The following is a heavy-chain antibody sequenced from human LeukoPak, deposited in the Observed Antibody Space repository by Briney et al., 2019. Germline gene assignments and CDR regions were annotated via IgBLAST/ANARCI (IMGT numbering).Heavy chain of an antibody. D-gene: IGHD5-18*01. Sequence: SETLSLTCAVYGGSFSGYYWSWIRQPPGKGLEWIGEINHSGSTNYNPSLKSRVTISLDTSKNQFSLKLSSVTAADTAVYYCARDLIQLWLFDYWGQGTLVTVSS. CDR3: ARDLIQLWLFDY. V-gene: IGHV4-34*01. CDR2: INHSGST. J-gene: IGHJ4*02. CDR1: GGSFSGYY.